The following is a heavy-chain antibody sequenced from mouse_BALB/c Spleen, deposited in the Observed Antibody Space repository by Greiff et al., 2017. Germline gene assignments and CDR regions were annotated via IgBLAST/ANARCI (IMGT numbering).Heavy chain of an antibody. J-gene: IGHJ1*01. Sequence: QVQLQQPGAELVRPGASVKLSCKASGYTFTSYWINWVKQRPGQGLEWIGNIYPSDSYTNYNQKFKDKATLTVDKTSSTAYMQLSSPTSEDSAVYYCTRRAGYDWYFDVWGAGTTVTVSS. CDR2: IYPSDSYT. V-gene: IGHV1-69*02. CDR3: TRRAGYDWYFDV. D-gene: IGHD2-2*01. CDR1: GYTFTSYW.